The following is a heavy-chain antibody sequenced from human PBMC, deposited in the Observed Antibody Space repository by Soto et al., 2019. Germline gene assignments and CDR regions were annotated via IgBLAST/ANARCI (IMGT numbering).Heavy chain of an antibody. CDR2: IYWDDDK. Sequence: QITLKESGPTLVKPTQTLTLTCTFSGFSLSTSGVGVGWIRQPPGKALEWLALIYWDDDKRYSPSLKSRLTITKDTSKNQVFLTMTNMDPVDTATYYCAHNLSGYYYYGMDVWGQGTTVTVSS. CDR3: AHNLSGYYYYGMDV. J-gene: IGHJ6*02. CDR1: GFSLSTSGVG. D-gene: IGHD7-27*01. V-gene: IGHV2-5*02.